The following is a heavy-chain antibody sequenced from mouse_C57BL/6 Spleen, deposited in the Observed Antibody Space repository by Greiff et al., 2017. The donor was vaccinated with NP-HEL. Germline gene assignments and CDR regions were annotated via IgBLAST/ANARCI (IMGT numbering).Heavy chain of an antibody. D-gene: IGHD2-5*01. Sequence: QVQLQQSGPELVKPGASVKISCKASGYAFSSSWMNWVKQRPGKGLEWIGRIYPGDGDTNYNGKFKGTATLTADKSSSTAYMPLSSLTSADSAVYFCAGYSNYEGDAMDYWGQGTSVTVSS. V-gene: IGHV1-82*01. CDR2: IYPGDGDT. J-gene: IGHJ4*01. CDR3: AGYSNYEGDAMDY. CDR1: GYAFSSSW.